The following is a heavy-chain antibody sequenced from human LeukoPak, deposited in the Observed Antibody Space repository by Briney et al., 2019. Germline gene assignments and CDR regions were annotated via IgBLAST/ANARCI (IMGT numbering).Heavy chain of an antibody. CDR2: INPNSGEA. CDR3: ARLSGSGSPHYLDY. CDR1: GYTFTGYY. J-gene: IGHJ4*02. D-gene: IGHD6-19*01. Sequence: ASVMVSCKASGYTFTGYYLHWVRQAPGQGLEWMGWINPNSGEANYAQRFQDRVTMTWDTSISTAYMELSSLRSDDTAVFYCARLSGSGSPHYLDYWGQGTLLTVAS. V-gene: IGHV1-2*02.